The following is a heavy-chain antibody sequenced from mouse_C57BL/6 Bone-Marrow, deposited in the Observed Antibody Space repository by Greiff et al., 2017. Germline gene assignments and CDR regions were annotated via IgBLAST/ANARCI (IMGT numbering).Heavy chain of an antibody. CDR3: AIGGLFITTRDYCDY. Sequence: QVQLQQSGAELVRPGASVKLSCKASGYTFTDYYINWVKQRTGQGLEWIARIYTGSGNTYYNEKFKGKATLTAEKSSSTSYMQLSSLTSEDSAVYFCAIGGLFITTRDYCDYWGQGTTLTVSS. V-gene: IGHV1-76*01. CDR2: IYTGSGNT. CDR1: GYTFTDYY. D-gene: IGHD1-1*01. J-gene: IGHJ2*01.